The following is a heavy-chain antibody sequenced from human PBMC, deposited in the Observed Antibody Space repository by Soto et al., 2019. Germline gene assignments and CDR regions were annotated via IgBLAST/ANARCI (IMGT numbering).Heavy chain of an antibody. CDR2: ISSSSSYI. J-gene: IGHJ4*02. Sequence: EVQLVESGGGLVKPGGSLRLSCAASGFTFSSYSMNWVRQAPGKGLEWVSYISSSSSYIYYADSVKGRFTISRDNAMNSLYLQRNSLRAEDTAVYYCATPGGNYYDSSGYLYWGQGTLVTVSS. CDR1: GFTFSSYS. D-gene: IGHD3-22*01. V-gene: IGHV3-21*01. CDR3: ATPGGNYYDSSGYLY.